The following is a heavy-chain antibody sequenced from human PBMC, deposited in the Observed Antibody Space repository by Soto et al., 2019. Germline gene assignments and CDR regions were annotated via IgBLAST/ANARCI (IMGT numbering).Heavy chain of an antibody. D-gene: IGHD1-1*01. CDR1: GGSVRAPDW. CDR3: ARARQGCSANNCYFDP. CDR2: VHISGHS. V-gene: IGHV4-4*02. J-gene: IGHJ5*01. Sequence: KTSETLSLTCTLSGGSVRAPDWWNWVRQSPDKGLEWIAEVHISGHSNYNPSLRSRVSVSIDSSKNQFYLNLNSVTAADTAIYYCARARQGCSANNCYFDPWGQGTQVTVSS.